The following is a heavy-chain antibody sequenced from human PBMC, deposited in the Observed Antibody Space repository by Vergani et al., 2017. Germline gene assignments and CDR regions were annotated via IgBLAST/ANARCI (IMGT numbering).Heavy chain of an antibody. D-gene: IGHD6-19*01. CDR2: MNPNSGNT. Sequence: QVQLVQSGAEVKKPGASVKVSCKASGYTFTSYDINWVRQATGQGLKWMGWMNPNSGNTGYAQKFQGRVTMTTDTSTSTVYMELRSLRFDDTAVYYCARDGWLDNAPVDSWGQGTLVTVSS. J-gene: IGHJ5*01. CDR1: GYTFTSYD. CDR3: ARDGWLDNAPVDS. V-gene: IGHV1-8*01.